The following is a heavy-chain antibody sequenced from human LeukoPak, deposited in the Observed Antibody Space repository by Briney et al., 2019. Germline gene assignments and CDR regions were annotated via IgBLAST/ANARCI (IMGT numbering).Heavy chain of an antibody. CDR2: IYYSGST. D-gene: IGHD3-3*01. V-gene: IGHV4-39*07. CDR3: ARGGGSNYDFWSGYSGLWYYYYYYMDV. J-gene: IGHJ6*03. Sequence: SETLSLTCTVSGGSIRSSSYYWGWIRQPPGKGLEWIGSIYYSGSTYYNPSLKSRVTISVDTSKNQFSLKLSSVTAADTAVYYCARGGGSNYDFWSGYSGLWYYYYYYMDVWGKGTTVTVSS. CDR1: GGSIRSSSYY.